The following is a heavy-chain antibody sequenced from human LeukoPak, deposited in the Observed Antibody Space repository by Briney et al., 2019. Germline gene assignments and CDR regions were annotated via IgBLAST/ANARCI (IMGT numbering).Heavy chain of an antibody. CDR1: GGTFSSYA. V-gene: IGHV1-69*05. CDR3: ASDAIAAVYDAFDI. D-gene: IGHD6-13*01. Sequence: ASVKVSCKASGGTFSSYAISWVRQAPGQGLELMGRIIPIFGTANYAQKFQGRVTITTDESTSTAYMELSSLRSEDTAVYYCASDAIAAVYDAFDIWGQGTMVTVSS. CDR2: IIPIFGTA. J-gene: IGHJ3*02.